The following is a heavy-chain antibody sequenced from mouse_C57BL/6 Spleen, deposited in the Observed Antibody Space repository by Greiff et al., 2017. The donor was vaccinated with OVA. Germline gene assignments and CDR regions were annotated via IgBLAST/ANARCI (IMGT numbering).Heavy chain of an antibody. V-gene: IGHV2-2*01. CDR1: GFSLTSYG. CDR3: ARSQLELDYFDY. Sequence: QVQLLQSGPGLVQPSQSLSITCTVSGFSLTSYGVHWVRQSPGKGLAWLGVIWSGGSTDYNAAFISRLSISKDNSKSQVFFKRNSLQADDTAIYYCARSQLELDYFDYWGQGTTLTVSS. D-gene: IGHD2-12*01. J-gene: IGHJ2*01. CDR2: IWSGGST.